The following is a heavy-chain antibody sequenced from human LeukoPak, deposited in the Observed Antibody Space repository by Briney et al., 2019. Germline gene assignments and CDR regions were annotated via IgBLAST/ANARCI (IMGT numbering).Heavy chain of an antibody. CDR3: ARDKIWFGELLWFDP. CDR2: IKQDGSEK. Sequence: PGGSLRLSCAASGFTFSSYWMSWVHQAPGKGLEWVANIKQDGSEKYYVDSVKGRFTISRDNAKNSLYLQMNSLRAEDTAVYYCARDKIWFGELLWFDPWGQGTLVTVSS. D-gene: IGHD3-10*01. J-gene: IGHJ5*02. V-gene: IGHV3-7*01. CDR1: GFTFSSYW.